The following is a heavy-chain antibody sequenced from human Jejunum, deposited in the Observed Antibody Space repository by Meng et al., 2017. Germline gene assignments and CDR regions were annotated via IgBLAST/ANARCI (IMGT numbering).Heavy chain of an antibody. D-gene: IGHD6-19*01. CDR3: ARVAVTGIGYFQY. CDR1: GYTFTSHY. CDR2: INGGTGNT. J-gene: IGHJ1*01. Sequence: ASVKVSCKASGYTFTSHYIHWWRQAPGQGLEWIGWINGGTGNTEYSQNFQGRITFTRDTAASTVYMELSSLRSEDTAVFYCARVAVTGIGYFQYWGQGTLVTVSS. V-gene: IGHV1-3*01.